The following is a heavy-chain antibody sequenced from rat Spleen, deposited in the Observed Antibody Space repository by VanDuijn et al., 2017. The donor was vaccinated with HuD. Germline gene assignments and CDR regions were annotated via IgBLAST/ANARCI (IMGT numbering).Heavy chain of an antibody. Sequence: EVQLVESDGGLVQPGGSMKLSCAVSGFTSTSFPVAWVRQAPTKGLEWVATISYDGSGTYYRDSVQGRFTISRDNAQNTLYLQMNSLRSEDTATYYCTTQWELYHWGQGVMVTVSS. CDR1: GFTSTSFP. J-gene: IGHJ2*01. CDR3: TTQWELYH. D-gene: IGHD5-1*01. V-gene: IGHV5-46*01. CDR2: ISYDGSGT.